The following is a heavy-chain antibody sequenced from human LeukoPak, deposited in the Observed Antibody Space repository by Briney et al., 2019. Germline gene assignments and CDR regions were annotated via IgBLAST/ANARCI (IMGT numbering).Heavy chain of an antibody. Sequence: GGSLRLSCAASGFTFSSYAMHWVRQAPGKGLEWVAVISYDGSNKYYADSVKGRFTISRDNSKNTLYLQMNSLRAEDTAVYYCARTGRYDFWSGYYPTDYWGQGTLVIVSS. CDR2: ISYDGSNK. D-gene: IGHD3-3*01. V-gene: IGHV3-30-3*01. J-gene: IGHJ4*02. CDR3: ARTGRYDFWSGYYPTDY. CDR1: GFTFSSYA.